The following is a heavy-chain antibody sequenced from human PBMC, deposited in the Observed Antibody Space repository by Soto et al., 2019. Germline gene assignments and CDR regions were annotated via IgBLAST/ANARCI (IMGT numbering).Heavy chain of an antibody. J-gene: IGHJ3*02. CDR2: IYHSGST. CDR1: GGSISSGGYS. CDR3: ARGPRRIAAAGNDAFDI. V-gene: IGHV4-30-2*01. Sequence: QLQLQESGSGLVKPSQTLSLTCAVSGGSISSGGYSWSWIRQPPGKGLEWIGYIYHSGSTYYNPSLKSRVAISVDRSTNQFSLKLSSVTAADTAVYYCARGPRRIAAAGNDAFDIWGQGTMVTVSS. D-gene: IGHD6-13*01.